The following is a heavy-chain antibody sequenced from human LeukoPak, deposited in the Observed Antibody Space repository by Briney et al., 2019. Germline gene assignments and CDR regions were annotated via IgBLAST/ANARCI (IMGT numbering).Heavy chain of an antibody. J-gene: IGHJ4*02. CDR3: ARVWYSSTWCIDH. CDR1: GFTFSSHW. D-gene: IGHD6-13*01. V-gene: IGHV3-74*01. Sequence: PRGPVTLSCAASGFTFSSHWMHWVRQAPGKGLVWVSRINSDGSSTNYADSVKGRFTISRDNAKSTLYLQMNSLRAEDTAVYYCARVWYSSTWCIDHWGQGTLFTVSS. CDR2: INSDGSST.